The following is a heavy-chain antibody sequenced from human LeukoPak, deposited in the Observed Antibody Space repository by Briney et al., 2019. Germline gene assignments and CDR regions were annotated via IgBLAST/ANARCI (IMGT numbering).Heavy chain of an antibody. CDR3: ARGYSSAVSV. CDR1: GGSFSGYY. V-gene: IGHV4-34*01. CDR2: INHSGST. Sequence: SETLSLTCAVYGGSFSGYYWSWIRQPPGKGLEWIGEINHSGSTNYNPSLKSRVTISVDTSKNQFSLKLSSVTAADTAVYYCARGYSSAVSVWGQGTTVTVSS. J-gene: IGHJ6*02. D-gene: IGHD6-25*01.